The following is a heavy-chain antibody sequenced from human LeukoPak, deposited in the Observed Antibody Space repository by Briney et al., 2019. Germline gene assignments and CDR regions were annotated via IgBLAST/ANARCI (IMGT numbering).Heavy chain of an antibody. J-gene: IGHJ5*02. Sequence: GGSLRLSCAASGFIFSSYSMSWVRQAPGKGLEWVSAISGSGGSTYYADSVKGRFTISRDNSKNTLYLQMNSLRAEDTAVYYCAKKPQQWLVPVWFDPWGQGTLVTVSS. V-gene: IGHV3-23*01. CDR3: AKKPQQWLVPVWFDP. CDR1: GFIFSSYS. D-gene: IGHD6-19*01. CDR2: ISGSGGST.